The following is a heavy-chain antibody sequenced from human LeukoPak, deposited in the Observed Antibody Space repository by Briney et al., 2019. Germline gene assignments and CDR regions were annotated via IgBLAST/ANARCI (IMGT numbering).Heavy chain of an antibody. J-gene: IGHJ4*02. CDR3: ARVLMVYAISPLGY. D-gene: IGHD2-8*01. V-gene: IGHV1-8*01. Sequence: ASVKVSCKASGYSFTSYDINWVRQTTGQGLEYMGWMNPNSGNTGYAQKFQGRVTMTRDTSISTAYMELSRLRSDDTAVYYCARVLMVYAISPLGYWGQGTLVTVSS. CDR2: MNPNSGNT. CDR1: GYSFTSYD.